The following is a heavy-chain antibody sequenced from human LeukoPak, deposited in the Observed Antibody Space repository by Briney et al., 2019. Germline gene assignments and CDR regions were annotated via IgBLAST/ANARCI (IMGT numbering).Heavy chain of an antibody. J-gene: IGHJ4*02. D-gene: IGHD3-22*01. CDR3: AKDPGYYTYYFDY. CDR1: GFTFSSYA. CDR2: ISGSGGST. Sequence: GGSLRLSCAASGFTFSSYAMSWVRQAPGKGLEWVSAISGSGGSTYYADSVKGRFTTSRDNSKNTLYLQMNSLRAEDTAVYYCAKDPGYYTYYFDYWGQGTLVTVSS. V-gene: IGHV3-23*01.